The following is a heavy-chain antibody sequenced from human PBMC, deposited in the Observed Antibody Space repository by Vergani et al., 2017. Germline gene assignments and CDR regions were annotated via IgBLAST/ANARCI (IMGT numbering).Heavy chain of an antibody. CDR2: IYYSGST. J-gene: IGHJ3*02. Sequence: QLQLQESGPGLVKPSETLSLTCTVSGGSISSSSYYWGWIRQPPGKGLEWIGSIYYSGSTYYNPSLKSRVTISVDTSKNQFSLKLSSVTAADTAVYYCASDRNYDSSPWEAFDIWGQGTMVTVSS. CDR3: ASDRNYDSSPWEAFDI. V-gene: IGHV4-39*07. CDR1: GGSISSSSYY. D-gene: IGHD3-22*01.